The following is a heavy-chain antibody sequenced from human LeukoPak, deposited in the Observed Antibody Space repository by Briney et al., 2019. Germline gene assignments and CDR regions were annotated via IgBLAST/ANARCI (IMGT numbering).Heavy chain of an antibody. V-gene: IGHV1-8*03. Sequence: GASVKVSCKASGYTFTSYSMHWVRQAPGQGLEWMGWMNPNSGNTGYAQKFQGRVTITRNTSISTAYMELSSLRSEDTAVYYCAVNPTTVTNDAFDIWGQGTMVTVSS. CDR3: AVNPTTVTNDAFDI. D-gene: IGHD4-17*01. CDR2: MNPNSGNT. J-gene: IGHJ3*02. CDR1: GYTFTSYS.